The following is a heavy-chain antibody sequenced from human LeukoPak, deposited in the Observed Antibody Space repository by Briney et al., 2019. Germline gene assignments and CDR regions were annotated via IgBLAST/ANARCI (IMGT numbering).Heavy chain of an antibody. D-gene: IGHD1-14*01. CDR3: ASFNPISLSDY. Sequence: GGSLRLSCKGSGYAFSGDWMHWVRQAPGKGLVWVSRINNDGSSTGYADSVTGRFTISRDNAKNTLFLQMSSLRAEDTAAYYCASFNPISLSDYWGQGTLVTVS. J-gene: IGHJ4*02. V-gene: IGHV3-74*01. CDR2: INNDGSST. CDR1: GYAFSGDW.